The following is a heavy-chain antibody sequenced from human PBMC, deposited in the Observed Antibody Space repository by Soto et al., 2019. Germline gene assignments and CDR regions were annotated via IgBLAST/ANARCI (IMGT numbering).Heavy chain of an antibody. J-gene: IGHJ5*01. CDR1: GGSIKNDY. D-gene: IGHD6-6*01. CDR2: VHSSGTT. Sequence: PSETLSLTYSVSGGSIKNDYWSWILQAPEKGLEWIAFVHSSGTTNYSPSLKSRASISVDTSKNQLSLNLMSVAAAYTAIYYCSRGGASSKYFDSWGHGTLVTVSS. V-gene: IGHV4-59*01. CDR3: SRGGASSKYFDS.